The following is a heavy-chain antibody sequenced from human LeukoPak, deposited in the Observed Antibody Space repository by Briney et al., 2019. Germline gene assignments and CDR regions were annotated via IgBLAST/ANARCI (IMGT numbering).Heavy chain of an antibody. D-gene: IGHD1-26*01. CDR1: GYTLSSYG. CDR2: MNPNSGNT. J-gene: IGHJ4*02. V-gene: IGHV1-8*02. Sequence: GASVKVSCKASGYTLSSYGISWVRQATGQGLEWMGWMNPNSGNTGYAQKFQGRVTMTRNTSISTAYMELSSLRSEDTAVYYCAMLKVGATTMDYWGQGTLVTVSS. CDR3: AMLKVGATTMDY.